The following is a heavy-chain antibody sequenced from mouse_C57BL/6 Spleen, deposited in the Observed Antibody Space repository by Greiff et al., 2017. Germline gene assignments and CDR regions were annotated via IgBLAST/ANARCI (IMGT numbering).Heavy chain of an antibody. CDR2: INPSTGGT. CDR3: ARRSRTGTFDY. CDR1: GYSFTGYY. Sequence: EVQLQESGPELVKPGASVKISCKASGYSFTGYYMNWVKQSPEKSLEWIGEINPSTGGTTYNQKFKAKATLTVDKSSSTAYMQLKSLTSEDSAVYYCARRSRTGTFDYWGQGTTLTVSS. D-gene: IGHD4-1*01. J-gene: IGHJ2*01. V-gene: IGHV1-42*01.